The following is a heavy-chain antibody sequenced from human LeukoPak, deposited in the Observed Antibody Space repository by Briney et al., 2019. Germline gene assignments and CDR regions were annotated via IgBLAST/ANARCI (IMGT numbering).Heavy chain of an antibody. J-gene: IGHJ3*02. CDR1: GFTFSSYA. CDR3: AKVDTAMVKGRAFDI. Sequence: GGSLRLSCAASGFTFSSYAMSWVRQAPGKGLEWVSAISGSGGSTYYADSVKGRFTISRDDSKNTLYLQMNSLRAEDTAVYYCAKVDTAMVKGRAFDIWGQGTMVTVSS. V-gene: IGHV3-23*01. CDR2: ISGSGGST. D-gene: IGHD5-18*01.